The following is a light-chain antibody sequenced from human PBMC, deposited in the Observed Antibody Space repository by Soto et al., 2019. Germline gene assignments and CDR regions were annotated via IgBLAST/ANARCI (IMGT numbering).Light chain of an antibody. V-gene: IGLV2-14*01. CDR3: SSYTSSSTL. CDR2: DVS. J-gene: IGLJ1*01. CDR1: SSDVGGYNY. Sequence: QSALTQPASVSGSPGQSITISCTGTSSDVGGYNYVSWYQQHPGKAPKLMIYDVSNRPSGVSNRFSGSKSGNTASLTISGHQAEDESDYYCSSYTSSSTLFGTGTKLTVL.